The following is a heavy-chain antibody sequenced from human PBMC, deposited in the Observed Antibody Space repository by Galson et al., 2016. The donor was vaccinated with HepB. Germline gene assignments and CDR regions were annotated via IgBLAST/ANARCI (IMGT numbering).Heavy chain of an antibody. J-gene: IGHJ4*02. V-gene: IGHV4-34*01. CDR3: ARRGTRTYDPSGYFYY. CDR2: INHSGGT. Sequence: ETLSLTCGVSGGSFSGYYWSWLRQSPGKGLEWIGEINHSGGTCYNPSLKSRVTMSVDTSKKQFSLKLSSVTAADTAVYYCARRGTRTYDPSGYFYYWGQGTLVTGSS. D-gene: IGHD1-26*01. CDR1: GGSFSGYY.